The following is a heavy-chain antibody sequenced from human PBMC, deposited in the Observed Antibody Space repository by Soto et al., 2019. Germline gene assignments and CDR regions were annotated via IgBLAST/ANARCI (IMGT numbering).Heavy chain of an antibody. J-gene: IGHJ4*02. D-gene: IGHD6-13*01. CDR1: GGSISSYY. CDR2: IYYSGST. CDR3: AVGIAAAGPFDY. Sequence: SETLSLTCTVSGGSISSYYWSWIRQPPGKGLEWIGYIYYSGSTNYNPSLKSRVTISVDTSKNQFSLKLSSVTAADTAVYYCAVGIAAAGPFDYWGQGTLVTVSS. V-gene: IGHV4-59*01.